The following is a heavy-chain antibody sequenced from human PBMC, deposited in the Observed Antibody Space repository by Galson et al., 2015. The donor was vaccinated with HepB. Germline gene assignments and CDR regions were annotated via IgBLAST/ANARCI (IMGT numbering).Heavy chain of an antibody. J-gene: IGHJ3*02. D-gene: IGHD3-10*01. CDR1: KFAFSDYY. V-gene: IGHV3-11*06. Sequence: SLRLSCAASKFAFSDYYMSWIRQAPGKGLEWVSSISSSSSYANYADSVEGRFTVSRDNAKKSMYLQMNSPRAEDTAVYHCARVQEEYYGSGSQGAFDIWGQGTMVTVSS. CDR3: ARVQEEYYGSGSQGAFDI. CDR2: ISSSSSYA.